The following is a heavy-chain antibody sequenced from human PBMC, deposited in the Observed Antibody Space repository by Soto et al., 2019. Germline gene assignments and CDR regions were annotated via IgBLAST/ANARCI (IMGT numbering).Heavy chain of an antibody. J-gene: IGHJ5*02. Sequence: SVKVSCKASGGTFSRYAISWVRQAPGQGLEWMGGIIPIFGTANYAQTFHGRVTITADESTSTAYMELSILVSEDTAVYYCARDGAPNWSYRYSWFYPWGQGTLFTVSS. D-gene: IGHD1-7*01. CDR3: ARDGAPNWSYRYSWFYP. CDR1: GGTFSRYA. V-gene: IGHV1-69*13. CDR2: IIPIFGTA.